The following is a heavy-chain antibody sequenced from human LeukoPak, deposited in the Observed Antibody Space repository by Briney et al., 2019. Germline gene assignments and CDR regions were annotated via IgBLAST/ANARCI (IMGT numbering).Heavy chain of an antibody. V-gene: IGHV4-34*01. CDR1: GGSFSDYY. Sequence: SETLSLTCAVYGGSFSDYYWNWIRQPPGKGLEWIGEINHSGSTNCNPSLKSRVTISVDTSKNQFSLKLSSVIAADTAVYYCARSTHCSSTSCPRGPFDYWGQGTLVTVSS. J-gene: IGHJ4*02. D-gene: IGHD2-2*01. CDR2: INHSGST. CDR3: ARSTHCSSTSCPRGPFDY.